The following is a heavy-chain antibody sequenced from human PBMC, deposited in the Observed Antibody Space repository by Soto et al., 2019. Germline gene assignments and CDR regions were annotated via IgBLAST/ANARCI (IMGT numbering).Heavy chain of an antibody. D-gene: IGHD6-13*01. CDR2: IYYSGST. Sequence: SETLSLTCTVSGGSISSGDYYWSWIRQPPGKGLEWIGYIYYSGSTYYNPSLKSRVTISVDTSKNQFSLKLSSVTAADTAVYYCAREGYSSSWYKQIGYYYYGKDVWGQGTTVTVSS. V-gene: IGHV4-30-4*01. J-gene: IGHJ6*02. CDR1: GGSISSGDYY. CDR3: AREGYSSSWYKQIGYYYYGKDV.